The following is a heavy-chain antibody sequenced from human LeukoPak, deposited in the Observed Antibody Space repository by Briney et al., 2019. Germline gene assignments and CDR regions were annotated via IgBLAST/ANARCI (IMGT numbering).Heavy chain of an antibody. J-gene: IGHJ4*02. V-gene: IGHV3-23*01. CDR3: AREAWRPYLDY. Sequence: GGSLRLSCEASGFLFRAYAMSWVRHAPGQGLELLSTITITDGGAYYIDSVKGRFTISRDNSKKTLYLQRNSLRAEDTAVYYCAREAWRPYLDYWGQGTPVTVSS. CDR2: ITITDGGA. D-gene: IGHD3-3*01. CDR1: GFLFRAYA.